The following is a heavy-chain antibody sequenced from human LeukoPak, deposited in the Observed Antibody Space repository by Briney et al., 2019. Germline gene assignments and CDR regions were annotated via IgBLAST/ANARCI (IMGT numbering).Heavy chain of an antibody. CDR1: GGSISSSSYY. CDR3: ARHDIGYCSGGSCQLFDY. J-gene: IGHJ4*02. CDR2: IYYSGST. D-gene: IGHD2-15*01. Sequence: SETLSLTCTVSGGSISSSSYYWGWNRQPPGKWLEWIGSIYYSGSTYYNPSLKSRVTISVDTSKNQFSLKLSSVTAADTAVYYCARHDIGYCSGGSCQLFDYWGQGTLVTVSS. V-gene: IGHV4-39*01.